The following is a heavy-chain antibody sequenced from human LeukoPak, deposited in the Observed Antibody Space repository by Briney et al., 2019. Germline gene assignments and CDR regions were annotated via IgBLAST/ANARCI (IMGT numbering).Heavy chain of an antibody. J-gene: IGHJ4*02. CDR3: ARHAYYDFWSGYYTSGYFDY. CDR1: GGSISSSSYY. D-gene: IGHD3-3*01. CDR2: IYYSGST. Sequence: PSETLSLTCTVSGGSISSSSYYWGWIRQPPGKGLEWIGSIYYSGSTYYNPSLKSRVTISVDTSKNQFSLKLSSVTAADTAVYYCARHAYYDFWSGYYTSGYFDYWGQGTLVTVPS. V-gene: IGHV4-39*01.